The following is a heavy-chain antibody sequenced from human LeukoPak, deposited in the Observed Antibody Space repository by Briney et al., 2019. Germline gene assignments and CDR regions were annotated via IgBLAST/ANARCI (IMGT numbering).Heavy chain of an antibody. Sequence: SVKVSCKASGGTFSSYAISWVRQAPGQGLEWMGGIILIFGTANYAQKFQGRVTITADESTSTAYMELSSLRSEDTAVYCCARDRDDYGDYVWFDPWGQGTLVTVSS. V-gene: IGHV1-69*13. CDR3: ARDRDDYGDYVWFDP. D-gene: IGHD4-17*01. CDR2: IILIFGTA. J-gene: IGHJ5*02. CDR1: GGTFSSYA.